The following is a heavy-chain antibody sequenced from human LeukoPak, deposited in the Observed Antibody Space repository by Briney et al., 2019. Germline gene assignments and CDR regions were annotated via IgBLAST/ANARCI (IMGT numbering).Heavy chain of an antibody. Sequence: GGSLRLSCVASGFSFSSYGMHWVRQAPGKGLEWVAVISYDGSNKYYADSVKGRFTISRDNSKNTLYLQMNSLRAEDTAVYYCAKEGAAMAEFDYWGQGTLVTVSS. CDR1: GFSFSSYG. D-gene: IGHD5-18*01. CDR3: AKEGAAMAEFDY. CDR2: ISYDGSNK. V-gene: IGHV3-30*18. J-gene: IGHJ4*02.